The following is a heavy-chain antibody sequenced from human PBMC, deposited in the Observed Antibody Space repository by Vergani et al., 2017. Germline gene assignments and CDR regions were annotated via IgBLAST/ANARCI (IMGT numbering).Heavy chain of an antibody. CDR3: ARDTTYYYDSSGYSNFDY. D-gene: IGHD3-22*01. CDR2: ISNSGNTI. V-gene: IGHV3-11*04. J-gene: IGHJ4*02. Sequence: QVQLVESGGGLVKPGGSLRLSCAASGFSFSDHYMTWIRQAPGKGLEWVSYISNSGNTIEYADSVKGRFTISRDNAKNTLHLQMNSLRAEDTAVYYCARDTTYYYDSSGYSNFDYWGQGTLVTVSS. CDR1: GFSFSDHY.